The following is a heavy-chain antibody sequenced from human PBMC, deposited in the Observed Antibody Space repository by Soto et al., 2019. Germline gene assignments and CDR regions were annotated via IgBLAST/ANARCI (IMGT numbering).Heavy chain of an antibody. CDR2: IIPIFGTA. V-gene: IGHV1-69*13. D-gene: IGHD3-22*01. J-gene: IGHJ2*01. Sequence: SVKVSCKASGGTFSSYAISWVRQAPGQGLEWMGGIIPIFGTANYAQKFQGRVTITADESTSTAYMELSSLRSEDTAVYYCARGGYYYDSSGYYSGMYWYFDLWGRGTLVTVPQ. CDR3: ARGGYYYDSSGYYSGMYWYFDL. CDR1: GGTFSSYA.